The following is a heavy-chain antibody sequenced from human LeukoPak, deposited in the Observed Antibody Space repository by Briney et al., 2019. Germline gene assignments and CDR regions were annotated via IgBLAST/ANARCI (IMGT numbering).Heavy chain of an antibody. D-gene: IGHD4-17*01. Sequence: SETLSLTCTGSGGSIKTGGYYGSWIRQHPGKGLEWIGFIHYSGSTYYNPSLRSRVTMSVDTSENQFSLEVTSVTAADTAVYYCARTSEDTGYGDFDYWGQGTLVTVSS. CDR2: IHYSGST. CDR1: GGSIKTGGYY. V-gene: IGHV4-31*03. CDR3: ARTSEDTGYGDFDY. J-gene: IGHJ4*02.